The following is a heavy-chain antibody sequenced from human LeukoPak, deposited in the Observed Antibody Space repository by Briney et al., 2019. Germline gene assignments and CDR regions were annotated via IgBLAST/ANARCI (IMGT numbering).Heavy chain of an antibody. CDR2: IYYSGST. Sequence: SETLSLTCTVSGGSISSGGYYWSWIRQHPGKGLEWIGYIYYSGSTYYNPSLKSRVTISVDTSKNQFSLKLSSVTAADTAVYYCARGGSLVAAGFDYWGQGTLVTVSS. D-gene: IGHD6-13*01. CDR1: GGSISSGGYY. J-gene: IGHJ4*02. V-gene: IGHV4-31*03. CDR3: ARGGSLVAAGFDY.